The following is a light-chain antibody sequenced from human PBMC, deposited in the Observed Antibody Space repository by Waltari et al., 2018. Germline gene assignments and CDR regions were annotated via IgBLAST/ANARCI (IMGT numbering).Light chain of an antibody. CDR1: QSIYNL. V-gene: IGKV1-5*03. J-gene: IGKJ5*01. Sequence: IQITQSPSTLSASVGDRVTITCRASQSIYNLVVWYQQKPGKAPKLLMSSASVLVSGVPPRFSGSGSGTDFTLTISSLQPDDFATYYCQQRKTYPITFGQGTRL. CDR2: SAS. CDR3: QQRKTYPIT.